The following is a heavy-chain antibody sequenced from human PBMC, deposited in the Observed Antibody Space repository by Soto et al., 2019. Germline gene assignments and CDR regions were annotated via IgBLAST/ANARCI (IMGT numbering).Heavy chain of an antibody. J-gene: IGHJ6*02. Sequence: SVKVSCKASGGTFSSYAISWVRQAPGQGLEWMGGIIPIFGAANYAQKFQGRVTITADESTSTAYMELRSLRSDDTAVYYCARDLGIAAAGTDYYYGMDVWGQGTTVTVSS. D-gene: IGHD6-13*01. CDR2: IIPIFGAA. CDR3: ARDLGIAAAGTDYYYGMDV. V-gene: IGHV1-69*13. CDR1: GGTFSSYA.